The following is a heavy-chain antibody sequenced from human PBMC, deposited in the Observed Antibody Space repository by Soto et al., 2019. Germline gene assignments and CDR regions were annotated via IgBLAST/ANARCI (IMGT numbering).Heavy chain of an antibody. CDR2: ISAYNGNT. CDR3: ARVSYGEKVLRYFDWSPDAFDI. D-gene: IGHD3-9*01. V-gene: IGHV1-18*04. J-gene: IGHJ3*02. Sequence: GASVKVSCKASGYTFTSCGISWVRQAPGQGLEWMGWISAYNGNTNYAQKLQGRVTMTTDTSTSTAYMELRSLRSDDTAVYYCARVSYGEKVLRYFDWSPDAFDIWGQGTMVTVSS. CDR1: GYTFTSCG.